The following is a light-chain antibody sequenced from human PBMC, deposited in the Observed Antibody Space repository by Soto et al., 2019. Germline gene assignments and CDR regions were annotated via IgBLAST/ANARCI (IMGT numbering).Light chain of an antibody. Sequence: EIVLTQSPGTLSLSPGELATLSCRASQSVSSSYLAWYQQKPGQAPRLLIYGASSRATGIPDRFSGSGSGTDFTLTISRLEPEDFAVYYCQQYGSSITFGQGTRLEIK. V-gene: IGKV3-20*01. CDR1: QSVSSSY. CDR2: GAS. J-gene: IGKJ5*01. CDR3: QQYGSSIT.